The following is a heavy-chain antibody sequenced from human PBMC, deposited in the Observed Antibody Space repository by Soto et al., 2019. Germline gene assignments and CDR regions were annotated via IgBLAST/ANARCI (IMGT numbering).Heavy chain of an antibody. V-gene: IGHV1-46*01. CDR2: INPNGGST. CDR1: GYTFINYY. Sequence: QVQLVQSGAEVKNPGASVKVSCKASGYTFINYYIHWVRQAPGQGLEWMGIINPNGGSTKYAQRCQGGVTMTRDTSTSPVYMELSSLRSEDAAVYYCERVQGLLSPRPYFYNGMDVWGQGTTVTVSS. CDR3: ERVQGLLSPRPYFYNGMDV. J-gene: IGHJ6*02.